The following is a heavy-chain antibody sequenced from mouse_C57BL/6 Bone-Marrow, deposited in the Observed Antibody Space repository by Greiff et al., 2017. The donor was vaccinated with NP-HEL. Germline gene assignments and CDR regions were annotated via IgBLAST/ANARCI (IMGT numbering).Heavy chain of an antibody. CDR2: ISYSGST. Sequence: EVQLVESGPGLAKPSQTLSLTCSVTGYSITSDYWNWIRKFPGNKLEYMGYISYSGSTYYNPSLKSRISITRDTSKNQYYLQLNSVTTEDTATYYCARSPSDYYGSSYYAMDYWGQGTSVTVSS. CDR1: GYSITSDY. V-gene: IGHV3-8*01. CDR3: ARSPSDYYGSSYYAMDY. D-gene: IGHD1-1*01. J-gene: IGHJ4*01.